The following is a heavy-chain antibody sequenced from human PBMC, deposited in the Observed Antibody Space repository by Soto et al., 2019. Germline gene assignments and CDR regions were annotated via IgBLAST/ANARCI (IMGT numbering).Heavy chain of an antibody. J-gene: IGHJ5*02. CDR2: LSRSGGAT. V-gene: IGHV3-23*04. CDR3: SKGEMSTIRNSFDP. CDR1: GFTFNSHT. D-gene: IGHD1-1*01. Sequence: VQLVESGGGVVQWGGSVRLSCTASGFTFNSHTMHWVRQAPGEGLEWVAALSRSGGATYYADSVRGRFTISRDASKDTLFLQMRNLRAEDTAIYYCSKGEMSTIRNSFDPWGQGTLVTVSS.